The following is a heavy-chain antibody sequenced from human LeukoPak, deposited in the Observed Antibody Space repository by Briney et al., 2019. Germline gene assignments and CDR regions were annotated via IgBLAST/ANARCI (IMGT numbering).Heavy chain of an antibody. D-gene: IGHD2-15*01. V-gene: IGHV4-34*01. CDR2: INHSGST. CDR1: GGSFSGYY. Sequence: SETLSLTRAVYGGSFSGYYWSWIRQPPGKGLEWIGEINHSGSTNYNPSLKSRVTISVDTSKNQFSLKLSSVTAADTAVYYCARNLMICSGGSCYSYYFDYWGQGTLVTVSS. J-gene: IGHJ4*02. CDR3: ARNLMICSGGSCYSYYFDY.